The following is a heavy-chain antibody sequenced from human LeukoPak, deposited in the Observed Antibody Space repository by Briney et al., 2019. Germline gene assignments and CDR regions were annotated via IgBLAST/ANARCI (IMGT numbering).Heavy chain of an antibody. CDR2: INTDGRTI. J-gene: IGHJ4*01. D-gene: IGHD4-11*01. CDR1: GFTFSSYT. V-gene: IGHV3-74*01. Sequence: GGSLRPSCAASGFTFSSYTMNWVRQAPGKGLVWVSRINTDGRTITYADSVKGRFTISRDNAKNTLYLQMNSLRAEDTAVYYCVRSAFLTTEFYFDYWGHGTLVTVSS. CDR3: VRSAFLTTEFYFDY.